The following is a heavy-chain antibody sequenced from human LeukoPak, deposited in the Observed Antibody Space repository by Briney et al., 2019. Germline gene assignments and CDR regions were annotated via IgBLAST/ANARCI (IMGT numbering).Heavy chain of an antibody. D-gene: IGHD3-22*01. V-gene: IGHV3-23*01. CDR2: ITGYSEST. J-gene: IGHJ4*02. Sequence: PGGSLRLSCAASGFTFSNYAMSWVRQAPGKGLEWVSIITGYSESTCYADSVKGRFTISRDNSQNTLYLQMNSLRVEDTAIYYCAKYRSGYLYYFDSWGRGTLVTVSS. CDR3: AKYRSGYLYYFDS. CDR1: GFTFSNYA.